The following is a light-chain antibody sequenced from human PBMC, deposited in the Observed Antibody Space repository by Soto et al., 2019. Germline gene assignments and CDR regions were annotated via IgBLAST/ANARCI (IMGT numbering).Light chain of an antibody. V-gene: IGKV1-39*01. Sequence: DIQMTPSPSSLSASVGDRVTITCRASKSISSYLNWYQQKPGKAPKLLIYAASSLQSGVPSRFSGSGSGTDFTLTISSLQPEDFATYYCQQSYSTSWTFGQGTKVEIK. CDR3: QQSYSTSWT. CDR1: KSISSY. J-gene: IGKJ1*01. CDR2: AAS.